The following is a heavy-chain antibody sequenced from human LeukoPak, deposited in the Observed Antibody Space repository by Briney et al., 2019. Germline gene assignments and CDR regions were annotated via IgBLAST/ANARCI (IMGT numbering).Heavy chain of an antibody. D-gene: IGHD3-3*02. CDR1: GYTFTDSY. Sequence: ASVKVSCKTSGYTFTDSYIHWVRQAPGQGLEWMGRINPNSGDPNYPQKFQGRVTMTRDMSTSTAYIELSSLRSEDTAVYYCAAAPIFGGERSAFDIWGQGTMVTVSS. V-gene: IGHV1-2*06. J-gene: IGHJ3*02. CDR3: AAAPIFGGERSAFDI. CDR2: INPNSGDP.